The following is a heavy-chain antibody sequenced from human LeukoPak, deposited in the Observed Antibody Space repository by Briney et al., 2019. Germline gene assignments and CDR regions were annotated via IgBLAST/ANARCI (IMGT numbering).Heavy chain of an antibody. CDR2: IYSGGST. V-gene: IGHV3-53*01. Sequence: HPSETLSLTCAVYGGSFSGYYWSWIRQPPGKGLEWVSVIYSGGSTYYADSVKGRFTISRDNSKNTLYLQMNSLRAEDTAVYYCASGYDGDYWGQGTLVTVSS. J-gene: IGHJ4*02. CDR3: ASGYDGDY. D-gene: IGHD5-12*01. CDR1: GGSFSGYY.